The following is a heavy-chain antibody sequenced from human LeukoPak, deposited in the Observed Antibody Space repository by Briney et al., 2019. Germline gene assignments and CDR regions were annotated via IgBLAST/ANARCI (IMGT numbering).Heavy chain of an antibody. CDR3: ARDLCRT. V-gene: IGHV3-30*04. Sequence: PGRSLRLSCAASGFTFSSYAMHWVRQAPGKRLEWVAVISYDGSNKYYADSVKGRFTISRDNAKNSLYLQMNSLRAEDTAVYYCARDLCRTWGQGTLVTVSS. CDR2: ISYDGSNK. D-gene: IGHD2-15*01. CDR1: GFTFSSYA. J-gene: IGHJ5*02.